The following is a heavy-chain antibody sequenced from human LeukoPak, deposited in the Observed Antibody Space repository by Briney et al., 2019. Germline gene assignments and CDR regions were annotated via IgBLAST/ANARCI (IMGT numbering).Heavy chain of an antibody. CDR3: ARAYYYDSSSAFDI. J-gene: IGHJ3*02. CDR1: GGTFSSYA. D-gene: IGHD3-22*01. CDR2: IIPIFGTA. Sequence: SVKVSCKASGGTFSSYAISWVRQAPGQGLEWMGGIIPIFGTANYAQKFQGRVTITTDESASTAYMELSSLRSEDTAVYYCARAYYYDSSSAFDIWGQGTMVTVSS. V-gene: IGHV1-69*05.